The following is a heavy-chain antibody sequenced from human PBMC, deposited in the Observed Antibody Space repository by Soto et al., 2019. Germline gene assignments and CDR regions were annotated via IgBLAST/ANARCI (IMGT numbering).Heavy chain of an antibody. J-gene: IGHJ4*02. Sequence: SVPLSVSCTVAGGKISSSSYFWGWNRQPPGKGLEWIGNLFYSGSTHFNPSLKSRITMSVDTSKSQISLKLSSVSAADTAVYYCAKSALGGSFSVFAYWGQGTPVPVSS. CDR3: AKSALGGSFSVFAY. CDR2: LFYSGST. D-gene: IGHD1-26*01. CDR1: GGKISSSSYF. V-gene: IGHV4-39*01.